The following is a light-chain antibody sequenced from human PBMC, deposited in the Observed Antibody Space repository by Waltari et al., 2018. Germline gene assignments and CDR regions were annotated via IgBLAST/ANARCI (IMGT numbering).Light chain of an antibody. Sequence: DIQMTPSPSSLSASVGDRVTITCQASQGISNYLNCYQQKPGKAPKHLIYDASNLETGVPSRFSGSGSGTDFTFTISSLQPEDIATYYCQQYDNLPSFGQGTRLEIK. CDR1: QGISNY. CDR3: QQYDNLPS. J-gene: IGKJ5*01. V-gene: IGKV1-33*01. CDR2: DAS.